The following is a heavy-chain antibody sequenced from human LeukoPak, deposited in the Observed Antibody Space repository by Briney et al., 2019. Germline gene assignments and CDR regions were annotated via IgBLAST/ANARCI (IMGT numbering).Heavy chain of an antibody. Sequence: GGSLRLSCAASGFIFSSYGMHWVRQAPDKGLEWVAVTWYDGSNKYYADAVKGRFTISRDNSKNTLYLQMNSLRAEDTAVYFCARDHGDYSGKDYWGQGTLVTVSS. CDR1: GFIFSSYG. D-gene: IGHD4-17*01. CDR2: TWYDGSNK. V-gene: IGHV3-33*01. CDR3: ARDHGDYSGKDY. J-gene: IGHJ4*02.